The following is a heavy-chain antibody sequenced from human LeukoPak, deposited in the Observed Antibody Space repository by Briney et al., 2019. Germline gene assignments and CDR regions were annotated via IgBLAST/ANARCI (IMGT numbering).Heavy chain of an antibody. CDR2: IPDDGINK. V-gene: IGHV3-30*02. CDR3: AKDGANYAKDY. J-gene: IGHJ4*02. D-gene: IGHD2-2*01. CDR1: GFSFSKYG. Sequence: PGGSLRLSCVATGFSFSKYGMHCVRQAQGQGLEWVAYIPDDGINKSYADSVKGRFTISRDDSKYTLYLQMNSLRAEDTAVFYCAKDGANYAKDYWGQGTLVTVSS.